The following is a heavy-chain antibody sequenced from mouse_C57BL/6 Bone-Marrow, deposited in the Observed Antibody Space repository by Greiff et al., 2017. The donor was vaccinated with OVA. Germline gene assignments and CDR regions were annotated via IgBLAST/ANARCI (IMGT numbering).Heavy chain of an antibody. D-gene: IGHD1-1*01. CDR1: GYSFTDYY. CDR2: INPNYGTT. V-gene: IGHV1-39*01. CDR3: AFYCGSIYRYFDF. Sequence: EVQLQESGPELVKPGASVKISCKASGYSFTDYYMNWVKQSHGKSLEWIGVINPNYGTTSYNQKFKGKATLTVDQSSSTAYMQLNSLTSEDSAVYYGAFYCGSIYRYFDFWGTGTTVTVSS. J-gene: IGHJ1*03.